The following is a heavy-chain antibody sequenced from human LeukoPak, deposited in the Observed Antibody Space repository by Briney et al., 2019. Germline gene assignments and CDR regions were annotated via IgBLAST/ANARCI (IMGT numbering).Heavy chain of an antibody. J-gene: IGHJ4*02. Sequence: GGSLRLSCVASGFTFSSYEMNWVRQAPGKGLEWLSYIGSSDSTTHYADSVKGRFTISRDNSKNTLYLQMNSLRAEDTAVYYCARDSERYYYDSSGYYYDYWGQGTLVTVSS. CDR3: ARDSERYYYDSSGYYYDY. CDR2: IGSSDSTT. D-gene: IGHD3-22*01. CDR1: GFTFSSYE. V-gene: IGHV3-48*03.